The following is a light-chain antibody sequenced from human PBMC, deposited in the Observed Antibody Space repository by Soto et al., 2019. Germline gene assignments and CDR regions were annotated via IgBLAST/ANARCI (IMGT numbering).Light chain of an antibody. J-gene: IGKJ1*01. CDR2: GAT. V-gene: IGKV1-6*01. CDR1: QDIRTE. CDR3: LQYYNYPRT. Sequence: ALPMTQSPSSLSASVGDRVTITCRASQDIRTELGWYQQKPGKAPKLLIYGATTLQSGVPSRFSGSGSGTDFTLNISGLQPEDFATYYCLQYYNYPRTFGQGTKVEVK.